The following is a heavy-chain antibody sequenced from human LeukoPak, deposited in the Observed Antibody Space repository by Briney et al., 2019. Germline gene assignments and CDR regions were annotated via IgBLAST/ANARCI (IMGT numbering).Heavy chain of an antibody. CDR1: GYTFTSYA. V-gene: IGHV1-3*01. D-gene: IGHD2-15*01. CDR3: ARDGLGYCSGGSCRPLDY. CDR2: INAGNGNT. Sequence: GASVKVSCKASGYTFTSYAMHWVRQAPGQRLEWMGWINAGNGNTKYSQKFQGRVTITRDTSASTAYMELSSLRSEDTAVYYCARDGLGYCSGGSCRPLDYWGQGTLVTVSS. J-gene: IGHJ4*02.